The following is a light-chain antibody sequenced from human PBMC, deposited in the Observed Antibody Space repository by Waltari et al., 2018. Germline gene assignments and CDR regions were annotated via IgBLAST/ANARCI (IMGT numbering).Light chain of an antibody. CDR1: QSVNNY. Sequence: DIVLTQSQATLSLSPGERATRSCTTSQSVNNYFTGYQQKPGQAPRLLIYGASNRAAGIPARCSGSGSGTDFTLTSSTLDPEDFAVYYCQQRRNRPLTFGGGTKVEIK. CDR3: QQRRNRPLT. CDR2: GAS. V-gene: IGKV3-11*01. J-gene: IGKJ4*01.